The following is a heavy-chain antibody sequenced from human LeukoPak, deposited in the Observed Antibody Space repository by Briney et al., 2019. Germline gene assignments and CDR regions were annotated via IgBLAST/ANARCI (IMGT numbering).Heavy chain of an antibody. Sequence: PGGSLRLSCAASGFTVSAYAMSWVRQAPGKGLEWVSALSGSSTRTYYGDSVKGRFTISRDNPKNTLYLQMNSLRAEDTAVYYCAKERYDSSGYYLDYWGQGTLVTVSS. CDR3: AKERYDSSGYYLDY. J-gene: IGHJ4*02. CDR1: GFTVSAYA. CDR2: LSGSSTRT. D-gene: IGHD3-22*01. V-gene: IGHV3-23*01.